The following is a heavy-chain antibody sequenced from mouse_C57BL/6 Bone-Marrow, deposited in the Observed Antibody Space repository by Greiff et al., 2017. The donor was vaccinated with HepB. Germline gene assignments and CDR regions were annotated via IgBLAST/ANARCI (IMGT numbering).Heavy chain of an antibody. CDR1: GYTFTDYE. Sequence: VQLQESGAELVRPGASVTLSCKASGYTFTDYEMHWVKQTPVHGLEWIGAIDPETGGTAYNQKFKGKAILTADKSSSTAYMELRSLTSEDSAVYYCTRSLDYYGSDYLGQGTTLTVSS. J-gene: IGHJ2*01. V-gene: IGHV1-15*01. CDR2: IDPETGGT. CDR3: TRSLDYYGSDY. D-gene: IGHD1-1*01.